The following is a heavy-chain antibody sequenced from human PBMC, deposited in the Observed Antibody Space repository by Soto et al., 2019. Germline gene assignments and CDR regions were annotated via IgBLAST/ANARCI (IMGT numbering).Heavy chain of an antibody. D-gene: IGHD3-22*01. CDR3: ARWVGGSMYDNSGKYDS. CDR1: GFTFSSNG. CDR2: VAYDGSKT. Sequence: QVQLVESGGGVVQPGRSLRLTCAASGFTFSSNGMHWVRQAPGKGLEWVALVAYDGSKTYYGDSVRGRFTISRDNSENTLYPQMNILRAEDTAVYYCARWVGGSMYDNSGKYDSWGQGTLVTVSS. J-gene: IGHJ5*01. V-gene: IGHV3-30*03.